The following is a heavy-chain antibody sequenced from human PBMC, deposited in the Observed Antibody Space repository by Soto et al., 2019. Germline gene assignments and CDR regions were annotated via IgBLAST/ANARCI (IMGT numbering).Heavy chain of an antibody. V-gene: IGHV3-23*01. CDR3: AKLPTYDTLTAPTFDI. D-gene: IGHD3-9*01. CDR1: GFTFSSYA. J-gene: IGHJ3*02. CDR2: ISGSGGST. Sequence: GGSLRLSCAASGFTFSSYAMSWVRQAPGKGLEWVSAISGSGGSTYYADSVKGRFTISRDNSKNTLYLQMNSLGAEDTAVYYCAKLPTYDTLTAPTFDIWGQGTMVTVSS.